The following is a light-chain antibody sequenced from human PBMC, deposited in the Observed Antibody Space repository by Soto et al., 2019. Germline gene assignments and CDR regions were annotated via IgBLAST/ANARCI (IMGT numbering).Light chain of an antibody. Sequence: QSVLTQPPSASGTPGQRVTISCSGSSSNIGSNTVNWYQQLPGTAPKLLIYNNNQRPSGVPDRFSGSKSGTSASLAISGPQSEDEADYYCAEWDDSLNGLVFGTGTKLTVL. CDR2: NNN. J-gene: IGLJ1*01. CDR1: SSNIGSNT. V-gene: IGLV1-44*01. CDR3: AEWDDSLNGLV.